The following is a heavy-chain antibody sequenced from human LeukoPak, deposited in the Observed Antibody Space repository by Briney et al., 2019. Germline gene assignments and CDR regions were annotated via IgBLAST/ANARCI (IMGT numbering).Heavy chain of an antibody. D-gene: IGHD4-17*01. CDR3: ARATTVTTFVDY. V-gene: IGHV4-59*01. Sequence: SETLSLTCTVSGGSISSYYWSWIRQPPGKGLEWIGYIYYSGSTNYNPSLKSRVTISVDTSKNQFSLKLSSVTAADTAVYYCARATTVTTFVDYWGQGTLVTVSS. CDR1: GGSISSYY. J-gene: IGHJ4*02. CDR2: IYYSGST.